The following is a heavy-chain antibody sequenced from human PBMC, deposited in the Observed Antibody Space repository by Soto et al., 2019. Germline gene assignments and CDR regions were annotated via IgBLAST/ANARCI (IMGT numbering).Heavy chain of an antibody. V-gene: IGHV4-59*12. D-gene: IGHD2-2*01. Sequence: PSETLSLTCSVSGASFSSYYCSWFRQPPGKGLEWIGHMHYGGNSDYNPSLRGRVTISVDRSKNQFSLKLSSVTAADTAVYYCARVPDRWGQGTLVT. CDR2: MHYGGNS. J-gene: IGHJ5*02. CDR3: ARVPDR. CDR1: GASFSSYY.